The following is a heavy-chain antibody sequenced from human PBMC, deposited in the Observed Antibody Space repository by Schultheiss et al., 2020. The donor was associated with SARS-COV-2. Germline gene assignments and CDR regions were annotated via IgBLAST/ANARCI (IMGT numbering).Heavy chain of an antibody. CDR1: GFTFSDYY. Sequence: GGSLRLSCAASGFTFSDYYMSWIRQAPGKGLEWVGRIKSKTDGGTTDYAAPVKGRFTISRDDSKNTLYLQMNSLKTEDTAVYYCAKDTARASYGGNRPSDYWGQGTLVTVSS. V-gene: IGHV3-15*01. CDR3: AKDTARASYGGNRPSDY. J-gene: IGHJ4*02. CDR2: IKSKTDGGTT. D-gene: IGHD4-23*01.